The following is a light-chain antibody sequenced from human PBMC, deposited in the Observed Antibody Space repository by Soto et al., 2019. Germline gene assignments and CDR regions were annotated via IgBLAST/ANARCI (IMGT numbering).Light chain of an antibody. CDR2: GAS. V-gene: IGKV3-20*01. Sequence: IVLTQSPGTLSLSPGERATLSCRASQSVSSSYLAWYQQKPGQAPRLLIYGASSRATGIPDRFSGSGSGTDFTLTISRLEPEDFAVYYCQPYGSSPGTFGPGTKVAIK. J-gene: IGKJ3*01. CDR3: QPYGSSPGT. CDR1: QSVSSSY.